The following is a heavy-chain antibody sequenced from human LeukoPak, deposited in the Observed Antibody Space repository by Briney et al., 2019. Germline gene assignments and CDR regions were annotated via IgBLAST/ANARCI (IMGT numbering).Heavy chain of an antibody. CDR1: GFTFVSYA. CDR2: INGGGDTT. CDR3: AKALDTYGYMRFDF. V-gene: IGHV3-23*01. Sequence: GGSLRLSCAASGFTFVSYAVTWVRQAPGKGLEWVSAINGGGDTTYYADSVKGRFTISRDKSKNTMYLQMNSLRAEDTALYYCAKALDTYGYMRFDFWGQGTLVTVSS. D-gene: IGHD5-18*01. J-gene: IGHJ4*02.